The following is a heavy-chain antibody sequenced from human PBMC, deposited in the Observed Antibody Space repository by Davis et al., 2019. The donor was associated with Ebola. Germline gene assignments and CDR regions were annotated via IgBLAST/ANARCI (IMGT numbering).Heavy chain of an antibody. J-gene: IGHJ4*02. Sequence: ASVKVSCKASGYTFTSYGISWVRQAPGQRLEWMGWINAGNGNTKYSQKFQERVTITRDMSTSTAYMELSSLRSEDTAVYYCAAAIAARLPDYWGQGTLVTVSS. CDR1: GYTFTSYG. CDR2: INAGNGNT. CDR3: AAAIAARLPDY. V-gene: IGHV1-18*01. D-gene: IGHD6-6*01.